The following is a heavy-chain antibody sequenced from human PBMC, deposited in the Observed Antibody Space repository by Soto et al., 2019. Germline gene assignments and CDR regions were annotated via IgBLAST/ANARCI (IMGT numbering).Heavy chain of an antibody. CDR3: AKTIGLRLGELAPDF. CDR2: ISFDGRKQ. Sequence: QVQLVESGGGMVQPGGSLRLSCAASGFRFNNYAIEWVRQAPGKGLEWVAFISFDGRKQYYGDSVQGRFSISRDDSKNTVFLQMSSLRPEDTAVYYCAKTIGLRLGELAPDFWGQGTLVTVSS. J-gene: IGHJ4*02. CDR1: GFRFNNYA. D-gene: IGHD3-16*01. V-gene: IGHV3-30*18.